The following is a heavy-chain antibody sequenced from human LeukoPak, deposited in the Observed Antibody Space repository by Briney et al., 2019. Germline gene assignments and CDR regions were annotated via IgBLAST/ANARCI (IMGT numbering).Heavy chain of an antibody. J-gene: IGHJ6*02. Sequence: AGSLGLTCAASGFTFSSYWMSWVRQAPGKGLEWVANIKQDGSEKYYVDSVKGRVTISRDNAKNSLYLQMNSLRAEDTAVYYCARARINVTTYLDYYYGMCVWGPGTTVTVSS. CDR1: GFTFSSYW. V-gene: IGHV3-7*01. CDR3: ARARINVTTYLDYYYGMCV. D-gene: IGHD4-17*01. CDR2: IKQDGSEK.